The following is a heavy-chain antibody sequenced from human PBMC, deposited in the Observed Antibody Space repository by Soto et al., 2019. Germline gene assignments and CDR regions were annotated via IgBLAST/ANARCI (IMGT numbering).Heavy chain of an antibody. J-gene: IGHJ6*03. V-gene: IGHV4-59*08. Sequence: PSETLSLTFTVPGGSISSDYWSWIRQPPGKGLEWIGYIYYSGSTNYNPSLKSRVTISVDTSKNQFSLKLSSVTAADTAVYYCARLPQYSSGWYLSLDLYETYYYYYYMDVWGKGTTVTVSS. CDR2: IYYSGST. CDR3: ARLPQYSSGWYLSLDLYETYYYYYYMDV. CDR1: GGSISSDY. D-gene: IGHD6-19*01.